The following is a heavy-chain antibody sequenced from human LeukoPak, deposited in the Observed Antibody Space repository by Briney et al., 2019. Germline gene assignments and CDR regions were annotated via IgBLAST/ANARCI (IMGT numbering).Heavy chain of an antibody. V-gene: IGHV4-39*01. D-gene: IGHD6-13*01. J-gene: IGHJ4*02. CDR1: GGSISSSSYY. CDR2: IYYSGST. CDR3: ARLSRLAAAGN. Sequence: SETLSLTCTVSGGSISSSSYYWGWIRQPPGKGLEWIGSIYYSGSTYYNPSLKSRVTISVDTSKNQFSLKLSSVTAADTAVYYCARLSRLAAAGNWGQGTLVTVCS.